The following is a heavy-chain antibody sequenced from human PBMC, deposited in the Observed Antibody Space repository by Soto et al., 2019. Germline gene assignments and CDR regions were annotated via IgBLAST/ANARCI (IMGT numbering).Heavy chain of an antibody. Sequence: PGGSLRLSCAASGFTFITYWMSWVRQAPGKGLEWVATVRQDGSEIHYVDSVKGRFTISRDNSKNTLYLQMNSLRAEDTAVYYCARDAGRTGSPYYFDYWGQGTLVTVSS. V-gene: IGHV3-7*01. CDR3: ARDAGRTGSPYYFDY. D-gene: IGHD2-15*01. J-gene: IGHJ4*02. CDR2: VRQDGSEI. CDR1: GFTFITYW.